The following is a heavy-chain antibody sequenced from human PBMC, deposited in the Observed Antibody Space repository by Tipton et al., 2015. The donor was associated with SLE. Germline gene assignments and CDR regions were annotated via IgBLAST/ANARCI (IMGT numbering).Heavy chain of an antibody. CDR3: ARAGERFIEGDFEY. CDR1: GGSLSTNDF. D-gene: IGHD5-24*01. V-gene: IGHV4-4*02. CDR2: ISHTGST. Sequence: TLSLTCGISGGSLSTNDFWSWVRQLPGKGLEWIAEISHTGSTNVNSSLKSRVSISVETSKNQISLKLSSVTAADTAVYYCARAGERFIEGDFEYWGQGILVTVSS. J-gene: IGHJ4*02.